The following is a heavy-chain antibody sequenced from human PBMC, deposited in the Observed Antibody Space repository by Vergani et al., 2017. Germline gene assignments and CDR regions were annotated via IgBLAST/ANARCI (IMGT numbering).Heavy chain of an antibody. V-gene: IGHV5-51*01. CDR3: ARLRGDSSGYYYSPFDY. J-gene: IGHJ4*02. Sequence: EVQLVQSGAEVKTPGESLRISCKGSGYSFTSYWISWVRQMPGKGLEWMGIIYPGDSDTRYSPSFQGQVTISADKSISTAYLQWSSLKASDTAMYYCARLRGDSSGYYYSPFDYWGQGTLVTVSS. CDR1: GYSFTSYW. CDR2: IYPGDSDT. D-gene: IGHD3-22*01.